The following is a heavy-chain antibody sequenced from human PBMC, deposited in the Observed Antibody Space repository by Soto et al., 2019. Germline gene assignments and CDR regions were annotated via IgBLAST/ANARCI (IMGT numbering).Heavy chain of an antibody. Sequence: GGSLRLSCAASGFSFSYYYMSWIRQSPGQGLEWVSYISSSSSYTHYADSVAGRFTISRDNAKKSLYLQMNSLRADDTAVYYCAREFWSGSYTDYYGMDVWGQGTTVTVSS. V-gene: IGHV3-11*06. CDR3: AREFWSGSYTDYYGMDV. CDR1: GFSFSYYY. CDR2: ISSSSSYT. D-gene: IGHD3-3*01. J-gene: IGHJ6*02.